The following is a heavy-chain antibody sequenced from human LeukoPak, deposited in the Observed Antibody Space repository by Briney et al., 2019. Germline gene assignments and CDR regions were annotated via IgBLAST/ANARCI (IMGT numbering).Heavy chain of an antibody. Sequence: ASVKVSCKASGYTFTSYYMHWVRQAPGQGLEWMGIINPSGGSTSYAQKFQGRVTMTRDMSTSTVCMELSSLRSEDTAVYYCARSIAAAGKGVNWFDPWGQGTLVTVSS. V-gene: IGHV1-46*01. CDR3: ARSIAAAGKGVNWFDP. CDR2: INPSGGST. D-gene: IGHD6-13*01. CDR1: GYTFTSYY. J-gene: IGHJ5*02.